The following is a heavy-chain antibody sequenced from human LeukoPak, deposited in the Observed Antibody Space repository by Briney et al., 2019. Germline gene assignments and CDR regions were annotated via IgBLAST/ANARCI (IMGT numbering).Heavy chain of an antibody. Sequence: SVKVSCKASGGTFSSYAISWVRQAPGQGLEWMGGIIPVFGTANYAQKFQGRVTITADESTSTAYMELSSLRSEDTAVYYCARDKTYGSGSYLDYWGQGTLVTVSS. CDR3: ARDKTYGSGSYLDY. J-gene: IGHJ4*02. CDR2: IIPVFGTA. D-gene: IGHD3-10*01. CDR1: GGTFSSYA. V-gene: IGHV1-69*13.